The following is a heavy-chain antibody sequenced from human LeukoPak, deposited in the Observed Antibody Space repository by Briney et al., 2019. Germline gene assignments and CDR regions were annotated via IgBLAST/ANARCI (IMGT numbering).Heavy chain of an antibody. CDR1: GGSISSRSYY. CDR2: IYYSGST. D-gene: IGHD3-3*01. Sequence: TETLCLTCTVSGGSISSRSYYWGWLRQPPGKGLEWIGSIYYSGSTYYNPSLKSRVTMSLDTSKNQFSLKLSSVTAADTAVFYCATFVSGGHWFDPWGQGTLVTVSS. CDR3: ATFVSGGHWFDP. J-gene: IGHJ5*02. V-gene: IGHV4-39*01.